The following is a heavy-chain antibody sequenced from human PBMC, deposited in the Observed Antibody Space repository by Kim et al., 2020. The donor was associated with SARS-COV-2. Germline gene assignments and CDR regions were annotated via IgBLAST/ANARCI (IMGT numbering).Heavy chain of an antibody. CDR1: GGTFNSYA. J-gene: IGHJ5*02. CDR3: ARGGAAGYNWFDP. Sequence: SVKVSCKASGGTFNSYAMSWVRQAPGQGLEWMGRIIPILGIANYAQKFQGRVTITADTSTSTAYMELSSLRSEDTAVYYCARGGAAGYNWFDPWGQGTLVTVSS. V-gene: IGHV1-69*04. CDR2: IIPILGIA. D-gene: IGHD6-13*01.